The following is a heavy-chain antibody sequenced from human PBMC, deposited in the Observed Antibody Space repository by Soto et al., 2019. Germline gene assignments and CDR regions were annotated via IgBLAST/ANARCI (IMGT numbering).Heavy chain of an antibody. CDR2: IYYSGST. D-gene: IGHD1-26*01. Sequence: SETLSLTCTVSGGSISSYYWSWIRQPPGKGLEWIGYIYYSGSTNYNPSLKSRVTISVDTSKNQFSLKLSSVTAADTAVYYCARLGGNFEYWGQGTLVTVSS. V-gene: IGHV4-59*01. J-gene: IGHJ4*02. CDR3: ARLGGNFEY. CDR1: GGSISSYY.